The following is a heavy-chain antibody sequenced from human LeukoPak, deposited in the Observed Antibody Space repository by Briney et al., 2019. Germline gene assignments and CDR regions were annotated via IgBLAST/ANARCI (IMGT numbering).Heavy chain of an antibody. CDR2: INPSFGST. D-gene: IGHD2/OR15-2a*01. V-gene: IGHV1-46*01. CDR3: AREPPSGETPKLNLLGL. J-gene: IGHJ4*02. Sequence: ASVKVSCKAPGYTFTDYYIHWVRQAPGQGLEWVGIINPSFGSTTYAQSFQGRVAMTRDTSTSTVYMELSSLRSEDTAVYYCAREPPSGETPKLNLLGLRGQGTLVTVSS. CDR1: GYTFTDYY.